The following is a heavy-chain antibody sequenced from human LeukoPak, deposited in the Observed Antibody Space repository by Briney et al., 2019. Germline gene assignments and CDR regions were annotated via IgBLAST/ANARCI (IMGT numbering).Heavy chain of an antibody. J-gene: IGHJ6*02. Sequence: SETLSLTCAVYGGSFSGYYWSLIRQPPGKGLEWIGEINHSGSTNYNPSLKSRVTISVDTSKNQFSLKLSSVTAADTAVYYCASSLYSSSPYYYYYYGMDVWGQGTTVTVSS. D-gene: IGHD6-6*01. V-gene: IGHV4-34*01. CDR3: ASSLYSSSPYYYYYYGMDV. CDR2: INHSGST. CDR1: GGSFSGYY.